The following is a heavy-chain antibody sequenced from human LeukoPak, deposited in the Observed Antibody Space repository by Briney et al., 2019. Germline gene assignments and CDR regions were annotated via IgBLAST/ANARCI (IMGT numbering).Heavy chain of an antibody. V-gene: IGHV3-53*01. J-gene: IGHJ4*02. D-gene: IGHD1-20*01. CDR3: ARGLSQNNWNDGY. Sequence: PGGSLRLSCAASGFTVSSNYTSCVRQSPGKGLEWVSVIYSGGNTYYADSVKGRFTVSRDNSKNTWYLQMNSLRAEDTAVYYCARGLSQNNWNDGYWGQGTLVTVSS. CDR2: IYSGGNT. CDR1: GFTVSSNY.